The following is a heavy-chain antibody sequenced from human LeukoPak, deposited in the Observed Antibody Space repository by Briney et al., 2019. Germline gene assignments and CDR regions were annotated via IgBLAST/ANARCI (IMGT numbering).Heavy chain of an antibody. J-gene: IGHJ4*02. CDR3: TTGIVGAQNDY. D-gene: IGHD1-26*01. V-gene: IGHV3-15*01. CDR1: GFTFSNAW. Sequence: GGSLRLSCAASGFTFSNAWMSWVRQAPGKGLEWVGCIKSKTDGGTTDYAAPVKGRFTISRDDSKNTLYLQMNSLKTEDPAVYYCTTGIVGAQNDYWGQGTLVTVSS. CDR2: IKSKTDGGTT.